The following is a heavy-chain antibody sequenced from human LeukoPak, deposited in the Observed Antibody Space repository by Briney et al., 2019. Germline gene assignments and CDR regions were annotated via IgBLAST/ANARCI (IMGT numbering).Heavy chain of an antibody. CDR2: TYYRSKWYN. D-gene: IGHD2-2*01. V-gene: IGHV6-1*01. J-gene: IGHJ6*03. CDR1: GDSVSSNSAA. Sequence: SQTLSLTCAISGDSVSSNSAAWNWIRQSPSRGLEWRGRTYYRSKWYNDYAVSVKSRITINPDASKNQFSLQLNSVTPEDTAVYYCARVLEYCSSTSCYGYMDVWGKGTTVTVSS. CDR3: ARVLEYCSSTSCYGYMDV.